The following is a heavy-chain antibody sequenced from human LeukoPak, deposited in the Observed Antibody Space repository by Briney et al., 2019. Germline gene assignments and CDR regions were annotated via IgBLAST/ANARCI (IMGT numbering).Heavy chain of an antibody. D-gene: IGHD1-26*01. CDR2: IGYGGINK. CDR1: GFTFSSYR. Sequence: PGGSLRLSCAASGFTFSSYRMQCVRQAPGKGLECVAVIGYGGINKYYADAVKGRFTTSRDNSKNTLYLQMNSLRAEDTAVYYCARLVGGNDAFDIWGQGTMVTVSS. J-gene: IGHJ3*02. CDR3: ARLVGGNDAFDI. V-gene: IGHV3-33*01.